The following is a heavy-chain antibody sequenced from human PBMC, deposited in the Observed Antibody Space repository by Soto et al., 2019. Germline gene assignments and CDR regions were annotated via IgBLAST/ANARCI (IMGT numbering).Heavy chain of an antibody. D-gene: IGHD2-15*01. J-gene: IGHJ6*02. CDR1: GFTVSTNY. CDR2: ISSGSTI. Sequence: EGQLVESGGGLIQPGGSVRLSCTASGFTVSTNYMSWIRQAPGKGLEWVSVISSGSTIYYSDSVRGRFTISRDNSNTLYLQMDSLRVEDTAVYYCARGRCSGGSCYSGWSMDVWGQGTTVTVSS. CDR3: ARGRCSGGSCYSGWSMDV. V-gene: IGHV3-53*01.